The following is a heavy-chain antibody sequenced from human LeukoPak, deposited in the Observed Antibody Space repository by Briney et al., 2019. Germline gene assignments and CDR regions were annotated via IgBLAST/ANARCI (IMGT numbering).Heavy chain of an antibody. V-gene: IGHV3-23*01. CDR1: GFTFSSYA. CDR2: ISGSGGST. D-gene: IGHD3-22*01. CDR3: AREGPRGYYYYYYYGMDV. Sequence: GGSLRLSCAASGFTFSSYAMSWVRQAPGKGLEWVSAISGSGGSTYYADSVKGRFTISRDNSKNTLYLQMNSLRAEDTAVYYCAREGPRGYYYYYYYGMDVWGQGTTVTVSS. J-gene: IGHJ6*02.